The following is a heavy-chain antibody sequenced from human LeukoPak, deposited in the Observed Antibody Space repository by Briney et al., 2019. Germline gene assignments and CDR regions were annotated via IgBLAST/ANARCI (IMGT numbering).Heavy chain of an antibody. CDR3: AKPDYYDSSGYPT. Sequence: GGSLRLSCAASGFTFGSYALHWVRQAPGKGLEWVAVISYDGSNKYYADSVKGRFTISRDNSKNTLYLQMNSLRAEDTAVYYCAKPDYYDSSGYPTWGQGTLVTVSS. D-gene: IGHD3-22*01. CDR1: GFTFGSYA. CDR2: ISYDGSNK. V-gene: IGHV3-30*04. J-gene: IGHJ5*02.